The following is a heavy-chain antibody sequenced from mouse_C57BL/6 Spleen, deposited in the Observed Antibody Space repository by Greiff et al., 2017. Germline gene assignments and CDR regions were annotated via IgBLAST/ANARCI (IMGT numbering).Heavy chain of an antibody. CDR2: IDPSDSYT. CDR3: ARGRIYDGYPYAMDY. J-gene: IGHJ4*01. Sequence: QVQLQQPGAELVRPGTSVKLSCKASGYTFTSYWMHWVKQRPGQGLEWIGVIDPSDSYTNYNQKFKGKATLTVDTSSSTAYMQLSSLTSEDSAVYYCARGRIYDGYPYAMDYWGQGTSVTVSS. D-gene: IGHD2-3*01. CDR1: GYTFTSYW. V-gene: IGHV1-59*01.